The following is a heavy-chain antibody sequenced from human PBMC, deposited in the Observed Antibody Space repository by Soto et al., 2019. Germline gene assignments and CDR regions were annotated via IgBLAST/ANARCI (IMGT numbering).Heavy chain of an antibody. Sequence: QVQLVQSGAEVKKPGPSVKVSCKASGYTFTRYSINWVRPAPGQGLEWMGWISAYNGHTNYAQKRQGRVTLPTDTSTSTAYMELRTLGSDDTAVYYCAIEPGFRSDYWGQGTLVTVSS. J-gene: IGHJ4*02. CDR2: ISAYNGHT. V-gene: IGHV1-18*01. CDR3: AIEPGFRSDY. CDR1: GYTFTRYS. D-gene: IGHD3-9*01.